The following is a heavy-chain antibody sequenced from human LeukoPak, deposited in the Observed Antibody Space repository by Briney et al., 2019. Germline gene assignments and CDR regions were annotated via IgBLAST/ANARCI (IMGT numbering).Heavy chain of an antibody. Sequence: GGSLRLSCAASGITFDGSPIHWVRQAPGKGLEWVCRIRSKTNNYETGYAASLKGRFLISRDDSRNMSYLQMNSLKTEATAVYYCQAYYYYYMDVWGKGTTVIVSS. CDR1: GITFDGSP. V-gene: IGHV3-73*01. CDR3: QAYYYYYMDV. CDR2: IRSKTNNYET. J-gene: IGHJ6*03.